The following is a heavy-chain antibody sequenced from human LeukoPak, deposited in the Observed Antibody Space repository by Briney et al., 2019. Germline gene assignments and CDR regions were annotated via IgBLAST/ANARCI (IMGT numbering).Heavy chain of an antibody. CDR1: GYTFTTYD. V-gene: IGHV1-8*01. J-gene: IGHJ6*02. Sequence: ASVKVSCKASGYTFTTYDINWVRQATGQGLEWMGWMDPNSGNTGYAQKFQGRVTMTRNTSIKTAYMELSSLRSEDTAVYYCARTYYYDSADFRTLYGMDVWGQGTTVTVSS. CDR2: MDPNSGNT. D-gene: IGHD3-22*01. CDR3: ARTYYYDSADFRTLYGMDV.